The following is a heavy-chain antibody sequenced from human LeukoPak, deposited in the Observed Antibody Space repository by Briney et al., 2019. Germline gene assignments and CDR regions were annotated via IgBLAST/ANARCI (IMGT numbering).Heavy chain of an antibody. CDR1: GGTFSSYA. Sequence: GASVKVSCKASGGTFSSYAISWVRQAPGQGLEWMGRIIPILGIANYAQKFQGRVTITADKSTSTAYMELSSLRSEDTAVYYCARLVEMAASDGFDPWGQGTLVTVSS. CDR2: IIPILGIA. CDR3: ARLVEMAASDGFDP. V-gene: IGHV1-69*04. D-gene: IGHD5-24*01. J-gene: IGHJ5*02.